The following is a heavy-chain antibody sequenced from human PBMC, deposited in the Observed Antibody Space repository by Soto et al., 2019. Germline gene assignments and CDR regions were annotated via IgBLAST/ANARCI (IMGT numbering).Heavy chain of an antibody. CDR3: ARAYCSSTSCYLTWFDP. V-gene: IGHV4-34*01. Sequence: QVQLQQWGAGLLKPSETLSLTCAVYGGSFSGYYWSWIRQPPGKGLEWIGEINHSGSTNYNPSLKSRVTISVDTSKNQCSLKLSSVTAADTAVYYCARAYCSSTSCYLTWFDPWGQGTLVTVSS. J-gene: IGHJ5*02. D-gene: IGHD2-2*01. CDR2: INHSGST. CDR1: GGSFSGYY.